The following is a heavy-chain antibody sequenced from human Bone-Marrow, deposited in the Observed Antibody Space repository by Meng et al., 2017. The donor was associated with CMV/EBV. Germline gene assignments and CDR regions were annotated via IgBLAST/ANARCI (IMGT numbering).Heavy chain of an antibody. V-gene: IGHV1-8*01. Sequence: ASVKVSCKASGYIFTSYDINWVRQATGQGLEWMGWMNPNSSNTAYAPKFQGRLTMTRNTSINTAYMDLSSLRSEDTAIYYCTRGRGSTHKGNWFDPWGQGTLVTVSS. CDR2: MNPNSSNT. CDR1: GYIFTSYD. D-gene: IGHD3-10*01. J-gene: IGHJ5*02. CDR3: TRGRGSTHKGNWFDP.